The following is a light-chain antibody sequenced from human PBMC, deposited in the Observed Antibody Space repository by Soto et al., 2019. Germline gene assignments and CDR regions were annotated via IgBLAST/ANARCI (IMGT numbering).Light chain of an antibody. CDR3: SSYTSKSTYV. Sequence: QSALTQPASVSGSPGQSITISCTGTSSDIGAYSYFYWYQQHPGKAPKLMIYDVSNRPSGDSNRFSGSKSGNTASLTISGLQAEDEADDYCSSYTSKSTYVFGTGTKLTVL. J-gene: IGLJ1*01. CDR1: SSDIGAYSY. V-gene: IGLV2-14*03. CDR2: DVS.